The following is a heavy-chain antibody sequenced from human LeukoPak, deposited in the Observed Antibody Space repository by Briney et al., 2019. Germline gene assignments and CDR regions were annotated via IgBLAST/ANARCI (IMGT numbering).Heavy chain of an antibody. V-gene: IGHV3-9*01. CDR1: GFTFDDYA. J-gene: IGHJ4*02. D-gene: IGHD6-19*01. Sequence: GGSLRLSCAASGFTFDDYAMHWVRQAPGKGLEWVSGISWNSGSIGYADSVKGRFTISRDNAKNSLYLQMNRLRAEDTALYYCAKDRSEQWLVPDDYWGQGTLVTVSS. CDR2: ISWNSGSI. CDR3: AKDRSEQWLVPDDY.